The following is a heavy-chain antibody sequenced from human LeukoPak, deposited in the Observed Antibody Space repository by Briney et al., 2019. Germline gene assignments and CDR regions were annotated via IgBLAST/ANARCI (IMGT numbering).Heavy chain of an antibody. D-gene: IGHD3-10*01. CDR3: AHSSGKFVEVGVHDY. J-gene: IGHJ4*02. Sequence: GRSLRLSCAASGFTFSSYGMHWVRQAPGKGLEWVAVIWYDGSNKYYADSVKGRFTISRDNSKNTLYLQMNSLRAEDTAVYYCAHSSGKFVEVGVHDYWGQGTLVTVSS. CDR1: GFTFSSYG. V-gene: IGHV3-33*01. CDR2: IWYDGSNK.